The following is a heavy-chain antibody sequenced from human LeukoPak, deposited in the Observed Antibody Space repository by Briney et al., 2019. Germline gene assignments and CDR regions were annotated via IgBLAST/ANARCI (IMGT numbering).Heavy chain of an antibody. J-gene: IGHJ4*02. CDR1: GGSISNYY. V-gene: IGHV4-59*01. Sequence: SETLFLTCTVSGGSISNYYWSWIRQPPGKGLEWIGYIYYSGSTNYNPSLKSRVTISVDTSKNQFSLKLSSVTAADTAVYYCARDSAWRSFDYWGQGTLVTVSS. CDR2: IYYSGST. CDR3: ARDSAWRSFDY.